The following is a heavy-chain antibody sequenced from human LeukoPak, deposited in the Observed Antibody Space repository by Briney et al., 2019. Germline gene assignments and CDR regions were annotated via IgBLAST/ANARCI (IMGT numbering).Heavy chain of an antibody. J-gene: IGHJ6*03. CDR2: IYYNGNT. Sequence: SETLSLTCIVSGDSIGSYYWSWIRQPPGKGLEWIGYIYYNGNTNDNPSLKSRVTMSVDTSKNQFSLKLSSVTAADTAVYYCARRGSSRTSYYMDVWAKGPRSPSP. D-gene: IGHD6-6*01. CDR3: ARRGSSRTSYYMDV. CDR1: GDSIGSYY. V-gene: IGHV4-59*08.